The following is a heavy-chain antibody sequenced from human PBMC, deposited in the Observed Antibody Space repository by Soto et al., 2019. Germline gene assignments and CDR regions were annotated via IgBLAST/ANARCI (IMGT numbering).Heavy chain of an antibody. Sequence: GGSLRLSCAASGFTLSSYGMHWVRQAPGKGLEWVAVIWYDGSNKYYADSVKGRFTISRDNSKNTLYLQMNSLRAEDTAVYYCARDPRDYDFWSGYYWGAYYGMDVWDQGTTVTVSS. V-gene: IGHV3-33*01. D-gene: IGHD3-3*01. CDR3: ARDPRDYDFWSGYYWGAYYGMDV. J-gene: IGHJ6*02. CDR2: IWYDGSNK. CDR1: GFTLSSYG.